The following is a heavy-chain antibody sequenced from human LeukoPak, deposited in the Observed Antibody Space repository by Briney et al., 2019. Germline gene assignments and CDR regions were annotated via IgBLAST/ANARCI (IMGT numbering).Heavy chain of an antibody. Sequence: SETLSLTCAVYGGSFSGYYWSWIRQPPGKGLEWIGEINHSGSTNYNPSLKSRVTISVDTSKNQFSLKLSSVTAADTAVYYCARGRKWLVPFDYWGQRTLVTVSS. CDR1: GGSFSGYY. CDR3: ARGRKWLVPFDY. J-gene: IGHJ4*02. V-gene: IGHV4-34*01. CDR2: INHSGST. D-gene: IGHD6-19*01.